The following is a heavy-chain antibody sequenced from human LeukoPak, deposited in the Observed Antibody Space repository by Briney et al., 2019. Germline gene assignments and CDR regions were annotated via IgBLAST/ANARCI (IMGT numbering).Heavy chain of an antibody. D-gene: IGHD5-18*01. CDR1: GFTFSSYG. V-gene: IGHV3-30*02. CDR3: AKGYNYGTDY. CDR2: IRYDGSEK. J-gene: IGHJ4*02. Sequence: GGSLRLSCGASGFTFSSYGMHWFRQAPGKGLEWVAFIRYDGSEKDYADSVKGRFTISRDNSKNTVHLQMNSLRAEDTAVYYCAKGYNYGTDYWGQGTLVTVSS.